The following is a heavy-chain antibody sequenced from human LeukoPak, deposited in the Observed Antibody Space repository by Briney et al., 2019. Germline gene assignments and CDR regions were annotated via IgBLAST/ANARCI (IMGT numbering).Heavy chain of an antibody. CDR2: IYTSGST. J-gene: IGHJ6*03. D-gene: IGHD5-18*01. CDR1: GGSISSYY. CDR3: AREKLYSYGYYYYYYMDV. Sequence: SETLSLTCTVSGGSISSYYWSWIRQPAGKGLEWIGRIYTSGSTNYNPSLKSRVTMSVDTSKNQFSLKLSSVTAADTAVYYCAREKLYSYGYYYYYYMDVWGKGTTVTVSS. V-gene: IGHV4-4*07.